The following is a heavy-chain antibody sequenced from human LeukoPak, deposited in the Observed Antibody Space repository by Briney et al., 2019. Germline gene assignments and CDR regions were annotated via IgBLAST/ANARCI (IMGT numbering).Heavy chain of an antibody. CDR3: AGVLLWNPYKGIPGGFDY. V-gene: IGHV4-31*03. CDR1: GGSISSGGYY. CDR2: IYYSGST. D-gene: IGHD1-1*01. Sequence: NTSETLSLTCTVSGGSISSGGYYWSWIRQHPGKGLEWIGYIYYSGSTYYNPSLKSRVTISVDTSKNQFSLKLSSVTAADTAVYYCAGVLLWNPYKGIPGGFDYWGQGTLVTVSS. J-gene: IGHJ4*02.